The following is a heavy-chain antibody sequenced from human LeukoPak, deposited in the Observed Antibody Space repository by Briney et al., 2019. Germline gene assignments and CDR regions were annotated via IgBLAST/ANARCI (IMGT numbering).Heavy chain of an antibody. D-gene: IGHD3-9*01. CDR1: GGSISSYY. CDR2: IYTNGST. V-gene: IGHV4-4*07. J-gene: IGHJ4*02. CDR3: AGGIRSNILTGSPAHPIGY. Sequence: SETLSLTCTVSGGSISSYYWSWIRQPPGKGLEWIGRIYTNGSTNYNPSLKSRVTMSVDTSKNQFSLKLSSVTAADTAVYYCAGGIRSNILTGSPAHPIGYWGQGTLVTVSS.